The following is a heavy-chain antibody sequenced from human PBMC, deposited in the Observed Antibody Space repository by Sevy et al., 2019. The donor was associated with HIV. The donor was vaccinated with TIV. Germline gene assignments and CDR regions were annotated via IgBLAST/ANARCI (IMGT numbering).Heavy chain of an antibody. D-gene: IGHD6-13*01. CDR3: AREVSSSRGDLDN. CDR1: GFTFNDYY. CDR2: ISNSGNTI. Sequence: WGSLRLSCAASGFTFNDYYMTWIRQAPGKGLEWVSYISNSGNTIKYADSVKGRFTISRDNAKNSLYLQMNSLRAEDTAVYYCAREVSSSRGDLDNWGQGTLVTVSS. J-gene: IGHJ4*02. V-gene: IGHV3-11*01.